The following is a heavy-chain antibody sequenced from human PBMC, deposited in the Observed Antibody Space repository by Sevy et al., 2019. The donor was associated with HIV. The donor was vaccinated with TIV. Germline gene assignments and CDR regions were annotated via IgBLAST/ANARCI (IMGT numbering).Heavy chain of an antibody. J-gene: IGHJ6*02. CDR2: ISSTADSI. V-gene: IGHV3-11*01. D-gene: IGHD4-17*01. Sequence: GGSLRLSCAASGFSISDYYMSWIRQAPGKGPQWISYISSTADSIYYADSVKGRFTISRDNAKNSLYLPMNSLTVEDTALYYCARDHLKDGDLGDYHYYAMDVWGRGTTVTVSS. CDR3: ARDHLKDGDLGDYHYYAMDV. CDR1: GFSISDYY.